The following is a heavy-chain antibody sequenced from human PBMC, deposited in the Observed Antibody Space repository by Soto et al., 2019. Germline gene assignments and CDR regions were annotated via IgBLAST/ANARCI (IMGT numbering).Heavy chain of an antibody. V-gene: IGHV3-9*01. Sequence: PGGSLRLSCAASGFTFSSYAMHWVRQGPGKGLEWVSGISWNSGTTDYADSVKGRFTISRDNAKNSLYLQMNSLRPEDTALYYCARDGNGYLYYYYGMDVWGQGTTVTVSS. CDR2: ISWNSGTT. CDR1: GFTFSSYA. J-gene: IGHJ6*02. CDR3: ARDGNGYLYYYYGMDV. D-gene: IGHD3-16*02.